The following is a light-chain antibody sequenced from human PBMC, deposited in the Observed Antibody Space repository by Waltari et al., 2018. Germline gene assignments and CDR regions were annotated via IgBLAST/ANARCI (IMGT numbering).Light chain of an antibody. Sequence: QSALTQPASVSGSPGQSITISCTGTSSDVGFYNYVSWYQQHPGKAPKRIIYDVFERPSGVSNRFSGSKSGNTASLTISGLLAEDEADYYCNSYTGSSSWVFGGGTKLTVL. CDR2: DVF. V-gene: IGLV2-14*01. J-gene: IGLJ3*02. CDR1: SSDVGFYNY. CDR3: NSYTGSSSWV.